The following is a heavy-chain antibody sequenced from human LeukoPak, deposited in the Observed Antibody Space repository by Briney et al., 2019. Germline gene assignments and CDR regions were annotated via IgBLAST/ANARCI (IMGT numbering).Heavy chain of an antibody. CDR2: ITSSDSGG. CDR1: GFTFSNHY. D-gene: IGHD4-11*01. Sequence: GGSLGLSCAASGFTFSNHYMSWIRQAPGKGLEWVSYITSSDSGGFYADSVKGRFTISRDNAKNSLYLQMNSLRVEDTAVYYCARDGDTTSKVGYLGQGTLVTVSS. J-gene: IGHJ4*02. CDR3: ARDGDTTSKVGY. V-gene: IGHV3-11*01.